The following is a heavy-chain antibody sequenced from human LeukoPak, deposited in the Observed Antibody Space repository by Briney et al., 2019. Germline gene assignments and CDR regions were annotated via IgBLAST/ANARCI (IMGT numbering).Heavy chain of an antibody. CDR1: GFTFSRCG. V-gene: IGHV3-33*01. J-gene: IGHJ4*02. CDR2: IYSDGSRE. CDR3: ARAEPGLFDY. Sequence: GGSLRLSCAASGFTFSRCGMHWVRQSPGKGLEWVAVIYSDGSREYYADSVEGRFTISRDNSKNTLYLQMDSLRAEDTAVYYCARAEPGLFDYWGQGTLVTVSS.